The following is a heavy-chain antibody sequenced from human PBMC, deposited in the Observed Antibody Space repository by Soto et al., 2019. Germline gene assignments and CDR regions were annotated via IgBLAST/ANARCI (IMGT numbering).Heavy chain of an antibody. D-gene: IGHD3-3*01. CDR1: GFTFSSYS. CDR2: ISSSSSYI. V-gene: IGHV3-21*01. Sequence: GGSLRLSCAASGFTFSSYSMNWVRQAPGKGLEWVSSISSSSSYIYYADSVKGRFTISRDNAKNSLYLQMNSLRAEDTAVYYCARAHNFWSGYYTSSNAFDIWGQGTMVTVSS. CDR3: ARAHNFWSGYYTSSNAFDI. J-gene: IGHJ3*02.